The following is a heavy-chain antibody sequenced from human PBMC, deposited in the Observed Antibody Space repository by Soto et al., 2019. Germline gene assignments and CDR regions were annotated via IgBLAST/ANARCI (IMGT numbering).Heavy chain of an antibody. CDR1: GGSISSYY. CDR3: ARGIEYSSSSGPQNYYYYGMDV. J-gene: IGHJ6*02. CDR2: IYYSGST. Sequence: QVQLQESGPGLVKPSETLSLTCTVSGGSISSYYWSWIRQPPGKGLEWIGYIYYSGSTNYNPSLKSRVTISVDTSKNQFSLKLSSVTAADTAVYYCARGIEYSSSSGPQNYYYYGMDVWGQGTTVTVSS. V-gene: IGHV4-59*01. D-gene: IGHD6-6*01.